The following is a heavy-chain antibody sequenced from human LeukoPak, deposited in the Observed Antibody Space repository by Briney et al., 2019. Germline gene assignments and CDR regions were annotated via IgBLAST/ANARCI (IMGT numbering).Heavy chain of an antibody. V-gene: IGHV3-30*02. J-gene: IGHJ6*03. CDR3: AKGSSTWSDMDV. CDR1: GFTFSSYG. CDR2: IRYDGSNK. Sequence: PGGSLRLSCAASGFTFSSYGMHWVRQAPGKGLEWVAFIRYDGSNKYYADSVKGRFTISRDNSKNTLYLQMNSLRAEDTAVYYCAKGSSTWSDMDVWGKGPTVTVSS. D-gene: IGHD6-13*01.